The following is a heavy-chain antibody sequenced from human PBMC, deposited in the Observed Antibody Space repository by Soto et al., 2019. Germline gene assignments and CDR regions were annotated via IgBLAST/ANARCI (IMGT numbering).Heavy chain of an antibody. CDR2: ISYDGSNK. CDR1: GFTIGSYA. J-gene: IGHJ4*02. CDR3: ARNDYFDSSGYYPGY. V-gene: IGHV3-30-3*01. D-gene: IGHD3-22*01. Sequence: GTSVKASCKASGFTIGSYAMHCVRQAPGKGLEWVAVISYDGSNKYYADSVKGRFTISRDNSKNTLYLQMNSLRAEDTAVYYCARNDYFDSSGYYPGYWGKGTLVTVSS.